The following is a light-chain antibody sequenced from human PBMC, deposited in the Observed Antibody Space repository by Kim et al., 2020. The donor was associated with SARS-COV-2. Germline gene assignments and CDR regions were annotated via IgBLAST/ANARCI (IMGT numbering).Light chain of an antibody. J-gene: IGLJ2*01. CDR1: TGPVTNGHY. Sequence: PGGTVTLTCSSSTGPVTNGHYPYWFQQKPGQVPRTLIYDTSNKDSWTPARFSGSLLGGKAALTLSDAQPEDEADYYCSVLHNGGRPFGGGTKLTVL. CDR3: SVLHNGGRP. CDR2: DTS. V-gene: IGLV7-46*01.